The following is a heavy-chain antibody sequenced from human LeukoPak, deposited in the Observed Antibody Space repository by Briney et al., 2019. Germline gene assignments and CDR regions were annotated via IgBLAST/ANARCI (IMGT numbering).Heavy chain of an antibody. CDR1: GFTFSSYW. D-gene: IGHD4-17*01. Sequence: GGSLRLSCAASGFTFSSYWMHWVRQAPGKGLVWVSRINSDGSSTSYADSVKGRFTISRDNAKNTLYLQMNSLRAEDTAAYYCARVGHGDYNFDYWGQGTLVTVSS. CDR3: ARVGHGDYNFDY. CDR2: INSDGSST. J-gene: IGHJ4*02. V-gene: IGHV3-74*01.